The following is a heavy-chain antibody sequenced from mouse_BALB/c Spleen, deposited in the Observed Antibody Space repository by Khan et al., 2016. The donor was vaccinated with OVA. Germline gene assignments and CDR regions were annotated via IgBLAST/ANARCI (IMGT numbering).Heavy chain of an antibody. V-gene: IGHV5-6*02. CDR1: GFTFSTYG. Sequence: EVKLVESGGDLVKPGGSLKLSCAASGFTFSTYGMSWVRQTPDKRLEWVATISTGGSSTYYPDSVKGRFTISRDNAKNTLYLQMSSLKSEDTAMYYCSRLAYYDNSEGFAYWGQGTLVTVSA. J-gene: IGHJ3*01. D-gene: IGHD2-4*01. CDR2: ISTGGSST. CDR3: SRLAYYDNSEGFAY.